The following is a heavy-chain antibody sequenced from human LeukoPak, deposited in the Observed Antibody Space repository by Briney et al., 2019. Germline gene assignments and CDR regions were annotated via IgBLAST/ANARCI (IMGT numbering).Heavy chain of an antibody. D-gene: IGHD3-22*01. Sequence: SETLSLTCTVSGGSISSYWSWIRQPPGKGLEWIGYIYYSGSTNYNPSLKSRVTISVDTSKNQFSLKLSSVTAADTAVYYCARGPYYYDSSGYYYHWGQGTLVTVSS. CDR3: ARGPYYYDSSGYYYH. CDR1: GGSISSY. CDR2: IYYSGST. J-gene: IGHJ5*02. V-gene: IGHV4-59*12.